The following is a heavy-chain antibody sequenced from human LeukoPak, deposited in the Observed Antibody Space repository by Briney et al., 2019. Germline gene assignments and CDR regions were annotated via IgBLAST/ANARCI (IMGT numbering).Heavy chain of an antibody. CDR2: ISYDGSNK. J-gene: IGHJ5*02. D-gene: IGHD6-19*01. CDR3: AREGTDSSGWYEWFDP. CDR1: GFTFSSYG. V-gene: IGHV3-30*03. Sequence: GGSLRLSCAASGFTFSSYGMHWVRQAPGKGLEWVAVISYDGSNKYYADSVKGRFTISRDNSKNTLYLQMNSLRAEDTAVYYCAREGTDSSGWYEWFDPWGQGTLVTVSS.